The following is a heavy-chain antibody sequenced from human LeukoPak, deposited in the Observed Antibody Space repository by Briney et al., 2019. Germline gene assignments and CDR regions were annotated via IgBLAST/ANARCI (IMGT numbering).Heavy chain of an antibody. D-gene: IGHD3-9*01. CDR3: ARHGIGYDILTGYYDSWFDP. CDR1: GGSISSYY. V-gene: IGHV4-59*08. J-gene: IGHJ5*02. Sequence: SETLSLTCTVSGGSISSYYWSWIRQPPGKGLEWIGYIYYSGSTNYNPSLKSRVTISVGTSKNQFSLKLSSVTAADTAEYYCARHGIGYDILTGYYDSWFDPWGQGTLVTVSS. CDR2: IYYSGST.